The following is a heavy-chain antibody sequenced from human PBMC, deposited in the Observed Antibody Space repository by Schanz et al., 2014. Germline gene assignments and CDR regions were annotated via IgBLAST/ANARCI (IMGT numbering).Heavy chain of an antibody. Sequence: EVQLVESGGGLIQPGGSLRLSCAASGFGFSSYSMNWVRQAPGKGLEWVSYISGSSRTIYYADSMKGRFTISRDNSRDTVYLQMNSLRAEDTAVYYCLAPDYGMDVWGRGTTVTVSS. CDR2: ISGSSRTI. J-gene: IGHJ6*02. V-gene: IGHV3-48*01. CDR1: GFGFSSYS. CDR3: LAPDYGMDV.